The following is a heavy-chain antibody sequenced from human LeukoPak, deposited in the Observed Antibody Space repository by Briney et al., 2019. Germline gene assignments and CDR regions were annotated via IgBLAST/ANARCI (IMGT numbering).Heavy chain of an antibody. CDR1: GYSISSGYY. J-gene: IGHJ4*02. CDR3: ARKDVVVAAKSFDY. V-gene: IGHV4-38-2*02. CDR2: IYHSGST. D-gene: IGHD2-15*01. Sequence: SETLSLTCTVSGYSISSGYYWGWIRQPPGKGLEWIGSIYHSGSTYYNPSLKSRVTISVNTSKNQFSLKLSSVTAADTAVYYCARKDVVVAAKSFDYWGQGTLVTVSS.